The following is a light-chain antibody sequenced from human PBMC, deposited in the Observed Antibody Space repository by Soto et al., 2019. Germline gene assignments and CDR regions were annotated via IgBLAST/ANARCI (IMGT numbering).Light chain of an antibody. J-gene: IGKJ4*01. CDR1: QSVSSF. CDR2: DAS. CDR3: QQRSNWPLT. V-gene: IGKV3-11*01. Sequence: EIMLTQSPAPLSLSPGERATLSCRASQSVSSFVAWYQQKPGQAPRLLIYDASIRAIGIPARFSGSGSGTDFTLTISSLEPEDFAVYYCQQRSNWPLTFGGGTKVEIK.